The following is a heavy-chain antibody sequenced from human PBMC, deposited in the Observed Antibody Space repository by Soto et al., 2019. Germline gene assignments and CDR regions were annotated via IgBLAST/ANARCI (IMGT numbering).Heavy chain of an antibody. CDR3: AGGRRVGSCYR. J-gene: IGHJ5*02. V-gene: IGHV4-59*01. D-gene: IGHD2-15*01. CDR1: GGSISSYY. CDR2: IYYSGST. Sequence: SETLSLTCTVSGGSISSYYWSWIRQPPGRGLEWIGYIYYSGSTNYNPSLKSRVTISVDTSKNQFSLTLSSVTAADTAVYYCAGGRRVGSCYRWGQGTLVTVSS.